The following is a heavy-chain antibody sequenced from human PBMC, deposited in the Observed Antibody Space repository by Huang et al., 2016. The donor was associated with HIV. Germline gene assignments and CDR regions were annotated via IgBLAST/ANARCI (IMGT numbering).Heavy chain of an antibody. CDR2: ISQTGAP. D-gene: IGHD3-10*01. Sequence: QVYLEQWGTGVLKPSETLSLKCAVYGLSLSDSYWTWIRQSSGAGLEWIGDISQTGAPNYSPSLRSRVNILLDTSKNQFSLNLTSLSDADTGLYFCARCQGRSYYYGINVWGQGTLVTVSS. CDR1: GLSLSDSY. V-gene: IGHV4-34*01. CDR3: ARCQGRSYYYGINV. J-gene: IGHJ1*01.